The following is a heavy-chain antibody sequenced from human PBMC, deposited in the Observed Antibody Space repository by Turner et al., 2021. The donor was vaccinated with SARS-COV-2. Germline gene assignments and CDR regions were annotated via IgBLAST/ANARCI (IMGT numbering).Heavy chain of an antibody. CDR2: ISSRSSYK. Sequence: EVQLVESGGGLVKPGGYLSLSCAASVFTFSSYSMNWVRQAPGKGLEWVSSISSRSSYKYYADSVKGRFTISRDNAKNSLYLQMNSLRAEDTAVYYCARDWDYYDRSAHLDYYGMDVWGQGTTVTVSS. J-gene: IGHJ6*02. D-gene: IGHD3-22*01. V-gene: IGHV3-21*01. CDR1: VFTFSSYS. CDR3: ARDWDYYDRSAHLDYYGMDV.